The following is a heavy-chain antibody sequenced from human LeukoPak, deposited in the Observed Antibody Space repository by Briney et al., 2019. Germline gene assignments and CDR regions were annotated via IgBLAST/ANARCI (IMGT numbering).Heavy chain of an antibody. CDR2: MNPNSGNT. CDR1: GYTFTNYD. D-gene: IGHD6-13*01. CDR3: ARVDCFSSSWRRDCYYMDV. V-gene: IGHV1-8*02. J-gene: IGHJ6*03. Sequence: GASVKVSCKASGYTFTNYDINWVRRATGQGLEWMGWMNPNSGNTGYAQKFQGRVTMTRDTSISTAYMELSRLRSDDTAVYYCARVDCFSSSWRRDCYYMDVWGKGTTVTVSS.